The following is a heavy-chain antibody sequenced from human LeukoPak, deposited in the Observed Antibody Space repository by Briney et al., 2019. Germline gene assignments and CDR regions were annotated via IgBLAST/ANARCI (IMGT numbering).Heavy chain of an antibody. CDR2: ISSSSSTI. CDR1: GSTFRNYH. Sequence: PGGSLRLSCTASGSTFRNYHINLVRQAPGKGLEWVSYISSSSSTIYYVASVKGRFTIARDNAKNSLYLQMNSLRAEDAAVYYCARSNWGSSDYWGQGTLVTVSS. CDR3: ARSNWGSSDY. V-gene: IGHV3-48*01. D-gene: IGHD7-27*01. J-gene: IGHJ4*02.